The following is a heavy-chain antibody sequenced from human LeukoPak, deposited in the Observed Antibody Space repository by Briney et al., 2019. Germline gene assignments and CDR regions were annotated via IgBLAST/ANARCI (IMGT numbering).Heavy chain of an antibody. D-gene: IGHD1-26*01. CDR1: GGTFSIYA. Sequence: GASVTVSCTASGGTFSIYAISWVRQAPGQGLEWMGRIIPILGIANYAQKFQGRVTTTADKSTSTAYMELSSLRSEDTAVYYCARIEEWELLPGGGYWGQGTLVTVSS. V-gene: IGHV1-69*04. CDR2: IIPILGIA. J-gene: IGHJ4*02. CDR3: ARIEEWELLPGGGY.